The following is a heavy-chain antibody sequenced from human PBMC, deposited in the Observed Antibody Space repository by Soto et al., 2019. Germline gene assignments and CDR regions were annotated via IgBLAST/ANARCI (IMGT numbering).Heavy chain of an antibody. CDR3: ARGDGRNFDY. CDR2: INHSGST. Sequence: QVQLQQWGAGLLKPSETLSLTCAVYGGSFSGYYWNWIRQPPGKGLEWIGEINHSGSTNYNPSLKSRVTISVDTSKNQFSLRLSSVTDADTAVYYCARGDGRNFDYWGQGTLGTVSS. CDR1: GGSFSGYY. J-gene: IGHJ4*02. V-gene: IGHV4-34*01.